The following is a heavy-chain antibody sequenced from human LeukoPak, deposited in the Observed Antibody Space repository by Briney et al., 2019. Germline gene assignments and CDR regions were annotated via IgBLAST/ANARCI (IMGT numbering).Heavy chain of an antibody. D-gene: IGHD2/OR15-2a*01. J-gene: IGHJ4*02. CDR3: ARVLFHSLAVFDY. CDR2: ITTSGTTT. CDR1: GFTFSSYK. Sequence: GGSLRFSCAASGFTFSSYKMIWVRQAPGKGLEWVSYITTSGTTTYYADSLKGRFTISRDNAKNSLYLQMNSLRAEDTAVYYCARVLFHSLAVFDYWGQGTLVTVSS. V-gene: IGHV3-48*03.